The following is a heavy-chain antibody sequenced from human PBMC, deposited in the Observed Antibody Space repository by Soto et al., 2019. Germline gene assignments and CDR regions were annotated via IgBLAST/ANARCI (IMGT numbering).Heavy chain of an antibody. V-gene: IGHV1-24*01. Sequence: GASVKVSCKVSGYTLTELSMHWVRQAPGKGLEWMGGFDPEDGETIYAQKFQGRVTMTEDTSTDTAYMELSSLRSEDTAVYYCATPQTYYYGSGSYRPFDYWGQGTLVTVSS. J-gene: IGHJ4*02. CDR3: ATPQTYYYGSGSYRPFDY. CDR1: GYTLTELS. D-gene: IGHD3-10*01. CDR2: FDPEDGET.